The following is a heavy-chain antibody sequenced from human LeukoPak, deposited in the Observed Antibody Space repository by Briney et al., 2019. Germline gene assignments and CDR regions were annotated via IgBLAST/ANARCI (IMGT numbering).Heavy chain of an antibody. V-gene: IGHV3-74*01. J-gene: IGHJ4*02. CDR3: ARDEPTVTTGPPVGS. CDR1: GFTFETYW. D-gene: IGHD4-17*01. Sequence: GGSLRLSCAASGFTFETYWMHWVRQAPGKGLVWVSCINGYGSTTNYADSVRGRFTISRDNAKNTLYLQMNSLRAEDTAVYYCARDEPTVTTGPPVGSWGQGTLVTVSS. CDR2: INGYGSTT.